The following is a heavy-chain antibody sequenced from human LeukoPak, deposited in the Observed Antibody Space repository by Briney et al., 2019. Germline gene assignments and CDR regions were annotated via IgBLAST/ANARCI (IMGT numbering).Heavy chain of an antibody. CDR2: ISGGGGST. V-gene: IGHV3-23*01. CDR1: GFTFSSYA. J-gene: IGHJ4*02. Sequence: GGSLRLSCAASGFTFSSYAMSWVRQAPGKGLEWVSAISGGGGSTYYADSVKGRFTISRDNSKNTLYLQMNSLRAEDTAVCYCAKGLGYSSGWVSDYWGQGTQVTVSS. D-gene: IGHD6-19*01. CDR3: AKGLGYSSGWVSDY.